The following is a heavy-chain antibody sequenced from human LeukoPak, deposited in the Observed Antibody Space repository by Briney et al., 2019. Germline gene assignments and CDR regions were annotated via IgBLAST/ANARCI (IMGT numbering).Heavy chain of an antibody. D-gene: IGHD6-19*01. CDR1: GFTFSDHY. J-gene: IGHJ4*02. CDR2: ISSSGSYT. Sequence: GGSPSLSRAASGFTFSDHYMSWIGQAPGKGLEWISYISSSGSYTNYADSVKGRFTISRDNSKNTLYLQMNSLRAEDTAVYYCAKVEGSSYWGQGTLVTVSS. CDR3: AKVEGSSY. V-gene: IGHV3-11*05.